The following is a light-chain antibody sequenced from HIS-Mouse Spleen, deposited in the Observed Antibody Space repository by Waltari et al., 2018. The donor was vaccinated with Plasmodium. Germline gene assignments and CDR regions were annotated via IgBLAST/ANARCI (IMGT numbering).Light chain of an antibody. CDR3: QQYNSYSWT. Sequence: DIQMTQSPSTLSASVGDRVTITCRASQSISSWLVWYQQKPGKAPKLLIYKASSLGSGVPSRFSGSGSGTEFTLTISSLQPDDFATYYCQQYNSYSWTFGQGTKVEIK. J-gene: IGKJ1*01. V-gene: IGKV1-5*03. CDR1: QSISSW. CDR2: KAS.